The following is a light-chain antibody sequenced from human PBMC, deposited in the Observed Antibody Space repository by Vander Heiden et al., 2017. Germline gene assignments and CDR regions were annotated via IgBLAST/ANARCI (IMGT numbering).Light chain of an antibody. J-gene: IGKJ2*01. CDR1: QSVSSN. V-gene: IGKV3-15*01. Sequence: EIAMTQSPATLSVSPGERANLSCRPSQSVSSNLAWYQQKPGQAPRLLIYGASTRATGIPARFSGSGSGTEFTLTISSLQSEDFAVYYCQQYNNWPPYTFGQGTKLEIK. CDR3: QQYNNWPPYT. CDR2: GAS.